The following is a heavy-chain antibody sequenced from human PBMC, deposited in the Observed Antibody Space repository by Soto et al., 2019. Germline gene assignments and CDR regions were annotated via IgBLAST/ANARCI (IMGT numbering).Heavy chain of an antibody. CDR2: ISAYNGNT. CDR3: AREKDFVWLLDY. Sequence: FSYKASGYTFTSPGISWLQQAPGQGLEWMGWISAYNGNTNYAQKLQGRVTMTTDTSTSTAYMELRSLRSDDTAVYYCAREKDFVWLLDYWGQGTLVTVS. J-gene: IGHJ4*02. D-gene: IGHD3-22*01. V-gene: IGHV1-18*04. CDR1: GYTFTSPG.